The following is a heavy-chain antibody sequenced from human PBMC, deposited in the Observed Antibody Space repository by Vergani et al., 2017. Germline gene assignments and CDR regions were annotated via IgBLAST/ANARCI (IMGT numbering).Heavy chain of an antibody. Sequence: QVQLQESCPGLVRPSQTLSLTFTVSGGSISRGSYYLSWFRQPAGKGLEWIGRFYTGGGTSYNPSLKSRVTISVDTSKNQFSLQLSSVTAADTAVYYCARDPLYSTTWPFLLLDMDVWGQGTTVTVSS. CDR1: GGSISRGSYY. V-gene: IGHV4-61*02. CDR2: FYTGGGT. J-gene: IGHJ6*02. CDR3: ARDPLYSTTWPFLLLDMDV. D-gene: IGHD6-13*01.